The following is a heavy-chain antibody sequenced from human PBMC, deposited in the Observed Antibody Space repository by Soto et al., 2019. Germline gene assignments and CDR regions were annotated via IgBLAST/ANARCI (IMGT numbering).Heavy chain of an antibody. D-gene: IGHD3-22*01. J-gene: IGHJ4*02. Sequence: SETLSLTCTGSGGSISSYYWSWIRQPPGKGLEWIGYIYYSGSTNYNPSLKSRVTISVDTSKNQFSLKLSSVTAADTAVYYCARDRSSSGYYLDYWGQGTLVTVS. CDR1: GGSISSYY. V-gene: IGHV4-59*01. CDR2: IYYSGST. CDR3: ARDRSSSGYYLDY.